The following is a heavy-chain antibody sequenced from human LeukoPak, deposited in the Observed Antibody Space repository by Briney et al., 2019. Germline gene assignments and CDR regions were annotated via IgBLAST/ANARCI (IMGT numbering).Heavy chain of an antibody. CDR3: AELGITMIGGV. CDR1: GFIFSSYK. CDR2: ISSSGSTM. J-gene: IGHJ6*04. Sequence: GGSLRLSCAASGFIFSSYKMNWVRQAPGKGLEWVSYISSSGSTMYYADSVKGRFSISRDNAKNSLYLQMNSLRAEDTAVYYCAELGITMIGGVWGKGTTVTISS. V-gene: IGHV3-48*03. D-gene: IGHD3-10*02.